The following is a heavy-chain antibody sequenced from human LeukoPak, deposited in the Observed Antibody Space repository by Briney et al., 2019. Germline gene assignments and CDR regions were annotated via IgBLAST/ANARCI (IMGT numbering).Heavy chain of an antibody. J-gene: IGHJ3*02. V-gene: IGHV3-21*01. CDR1: GFTFSSYA. CDR2: ISSSSSYI. Sequence: GGSLRLSCTASGFTFSSYAMNCVRQAPGRGLEWVSSISSSSSYIYNADSVKGRFTISRDNAKSSLYLQMNSLRAEDTAVYYCARDRDDDSSGSIDDAFDIWGQGTMVTVSS. D-gene: IGHD3-22*01. CDR3: ARDRDDDSSGSIDDAFDI.